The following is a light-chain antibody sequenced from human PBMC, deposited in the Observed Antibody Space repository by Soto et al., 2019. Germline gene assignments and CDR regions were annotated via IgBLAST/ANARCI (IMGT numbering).Light chain of an antibody. CDR2: DAS. V-gene: IGKV3-11*01. CDR3: QEPSYWLRR. CDR1: QSVSSY. Sequence: NVLTMSASTLSLYPKERATLSCRASQSVSSYLAWYQQKPGQAPRLLIYDASNRATGIPARFSGSGSGTDFTLTISCLEPEDFALYYCQEPSYWLRRFAQVTKVDIK. J-gene: IGKJ1*01.